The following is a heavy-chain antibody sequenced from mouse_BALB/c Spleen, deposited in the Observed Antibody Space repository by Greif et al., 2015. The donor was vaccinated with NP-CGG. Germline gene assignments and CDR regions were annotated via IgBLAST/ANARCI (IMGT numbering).Heavy chain of an antibody. CDR3: AGDYDGNYAMDY. J-gene: IGHJ4*01. D-gene: IGHD1-1*01. CDR2: IHPSDSET. Sequence: VKLMESGAELVRPGASVKLSCKASGYSFTSYWMNWVKQRPGQGLEWIGMIHPSDSETRLNQKFKDKATLTVDKSSSAAYMQLSSPTSEDSAVYYCAGDYDGNYAMDYWGQGTSVTVSS. V-gene: IGHV1S82*01. CDR1: GYSFTSYW.